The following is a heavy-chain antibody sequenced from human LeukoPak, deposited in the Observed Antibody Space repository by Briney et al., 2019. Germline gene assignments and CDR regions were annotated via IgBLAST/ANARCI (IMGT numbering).Heavy chain of an antibody. J-gene: IGHJ4*02. CDR1: GGSISSSSYY. Sequence: SETLSLTCTVSGGSISSSSYYWGWIRQPPGKGLEWIGSIYYSGSTYYNPSLKSRVTMSVDTSKNQFSLKLSFVTAAGTAVYYCARILAGPYSSSLTAPDYWGQGTLVTVSS. V-gene: IGHV4-39*01. CDR3: ARILAGPYSSSLTAPDY. D-gene: IGHD6-13*01. CDR2: IYYSGST.